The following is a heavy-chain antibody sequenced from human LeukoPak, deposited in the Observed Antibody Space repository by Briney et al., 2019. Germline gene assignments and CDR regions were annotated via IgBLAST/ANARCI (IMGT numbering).Heavy chain of an antibody. CDR1: GFTFSSYA. CDR2: ISGSGGST. D-gene: IGHD6-13*01. V-gene: IGHV3-23*01. CDR3: VKVSGMYSSSWPTDI. Sequence: PGGSLRLSCAASGFTFSSYAMSWVRQAPGKGLEWVSVISGSGGSTYYADSVKGRFTISRDISRDTLYLQMSSLRAEDTAVYYCVKVSGMYSSSWPTDIWGQGTLVTVSS. J-gene: IGHJ4*02.